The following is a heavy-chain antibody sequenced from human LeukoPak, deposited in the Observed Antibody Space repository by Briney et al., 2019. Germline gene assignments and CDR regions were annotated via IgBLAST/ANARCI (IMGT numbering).Heavy chain of an antibody. Sequence: GASVNVSCKASGGTFSSHVISGVRQAPGQGLEWMGRIISMTGKVDYAQNFQGRVTINRDESTSKVYMELRSLRTEDKAVYYCASAGDPWGKGTMVTVSS. CDR3: ASAGDP. CDR2: IISMTGKV. V-gene: IGHV1-69*05. J-gene: IGHJ5*02. CDR1: GGTFSSHV.